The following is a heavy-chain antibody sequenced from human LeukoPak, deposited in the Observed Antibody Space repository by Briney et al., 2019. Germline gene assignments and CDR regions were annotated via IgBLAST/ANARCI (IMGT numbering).Heavy chain of an antibody. CDR1: GGSISSYY. J-gene: IGHJ4*02. CDR2: IYTSGST. Sequence: SETLSLTCTISGGSISSYYWSWIRQPAGKGLEWIGRIYTSGSTNYNPSLKSRVTMSVDTSKNQFSLKLISVTAADTAVYYCASLGGYQNGNFDYWGQGTLVTVSS. CDR3: ASLGGYQNGNFDY. V-gene: IGHV4-4*07. D-gene: IGHD2-2*01.